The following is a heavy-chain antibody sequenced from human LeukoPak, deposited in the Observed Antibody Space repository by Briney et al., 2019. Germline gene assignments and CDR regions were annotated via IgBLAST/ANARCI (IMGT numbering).Heavy chain of an antibody. Sequence: GGSLRLSCAASGFTFSTYWMHWVRQAPGKGLVWVSRINPDGSSTGYADSVRGRFTISRDNAKNTLYLQMNSLRAEDTAVYYCTRDFDAATGYWGQGTLVTVSS. V-gene: IGHV3-74*01. CDR2: INPDGSST. D-gene: IGHD3-9*01. CDR1: GFTFSTYW. J-gene: IGHJ4*02. CDR3: TRDFDAATGY.